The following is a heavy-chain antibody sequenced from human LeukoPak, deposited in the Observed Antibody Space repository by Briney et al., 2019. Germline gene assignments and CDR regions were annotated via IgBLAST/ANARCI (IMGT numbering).Heavy chain of an antibody. V-gene: IGHV1-69-2*01. CDR1: GYTFTDYY. Sequence: ATVKISCKVSGYTFTDYYMHWVQQAPGKGLEWMGLVDPEDGETIYAEKFQGRVTITAHTSTDTAYMELSSLRSEDTAVYYCATVPPYYYGSGSYHWFDPWGQGTLVTVSS. D-gene: IGHD3-10*01. J-gene: IGHJ5*02. CDR3: ATVPPYYYGSGSYHWFDP. CDR2: VDPEDGET.